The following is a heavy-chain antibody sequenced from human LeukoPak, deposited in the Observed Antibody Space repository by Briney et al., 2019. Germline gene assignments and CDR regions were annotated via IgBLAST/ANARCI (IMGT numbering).Heavy chain of an antibody. J-gene: IGHJ6*03. CDR2: ISYDGSNK. D-gene: IGHD2/OR15-2a*01. V-gene: IGHV3-30-3*01. CDR3: ARTGFLRTKYYYYMDV. CDR1: GFTFSSYA. Sequence: GRSLRLSCAASGFTFSSYAMHWVRQAPGRGLEWVAVISYDGSNKYYADSVKGRFTISRDNSKNTLYLQMNSLRAEDTAVYYCARTGFLRTKYYYYMDVWGKGTTVTVSS.